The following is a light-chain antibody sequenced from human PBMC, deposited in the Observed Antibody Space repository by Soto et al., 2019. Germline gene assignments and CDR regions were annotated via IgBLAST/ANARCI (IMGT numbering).Light chain of an antibody. J-gene: IGKJ1*01. Sequence: VQMTQSPSTLSASVGDRVTITCRASQSINNLLAWYQQKPGKAPKFLIYDVSTLESGVPSRFSGSGSGTEFTLTISSLEPEDFAVYYCQQRYNWPRTFGQGTKVDIK. V-gene: IGKV1-5*01. CDR3: QQRYNWPRT. CDR2: DVS. CDR1: QSINNL.